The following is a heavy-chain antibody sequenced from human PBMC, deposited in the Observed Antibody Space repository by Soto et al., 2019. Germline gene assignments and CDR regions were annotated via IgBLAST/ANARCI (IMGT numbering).Heavy chain of an antibody. J-gene: IGHJ3*02. CDR3: TRDVSNFNNYDRSGQRLPDAFVI. CDR1: GFTFSTYS. Sequence: EVQLVESGGGLGKPGGSLRLSCAASGFTFSTYSMNWVRQAPGKGLEWVSSISSSSRYIYYADSVNGRFTISRDNAKNSLYLQMNSLRAVDTAVYYCTRDVSNFNNYDRSGQRLPDAFVIWGQGTMVTVSS. CDR2: ISSSSRYI. D-gene: IGHD3-22*01. V-gene: IGHV3-21*01.